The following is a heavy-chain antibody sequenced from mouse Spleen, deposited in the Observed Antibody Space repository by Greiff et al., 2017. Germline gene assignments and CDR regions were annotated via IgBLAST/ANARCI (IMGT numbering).Heavy chain of an antibody. CDR1: GYTFTDYY. D-gene: IGHD3-1*01. CDR3: ARSGEYYAMDY. CDR2: IYPGSGNT. Sequence: QVQLKQSGAELVRPGASVKLSCKASGYTFTDYYINWVKQRPGQGLEWIARIYPGSGNTYYNEKFKGKATLTAEKSSSTAYMQLSSLTSEDSAVYFCARSGEYYAMDYWGQGTSVTVSS. V-gene: IGHV1-76*01. J-gene: IGHJ4*01.